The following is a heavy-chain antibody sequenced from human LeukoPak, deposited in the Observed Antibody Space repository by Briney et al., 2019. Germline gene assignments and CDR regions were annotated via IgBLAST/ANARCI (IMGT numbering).Heavy chain of an antibody. V-gene: IGHV4-34*01. J-gene: IGHJ4*02. CDR1: GGSFSGYY. CDR2: INHSGST. D-gene: IGHD6-6*01. Sequence: SETLSLTCAVYGGSFSGYYWSWISQPPGKGLEWIGEINHSGSTNYNPSLKSRVTISVDTSKNQFSLKLSSVTAADTAVYYCARTGSSSSGSLGCWGQGTLVTVSS. CDR3: ARTGSSSSGSLGC.